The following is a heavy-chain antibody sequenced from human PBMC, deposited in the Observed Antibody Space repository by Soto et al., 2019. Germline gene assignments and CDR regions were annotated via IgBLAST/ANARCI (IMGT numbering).Heavy chain of an antibody. CDR3: ARLLWFGELNNWFDP. Sequence: LSLTCTVSGGSISSYYWSWIRRPPGKGLEWIGYIYYSGSTNYNPSLKSRVTISVDTSKNQFSLKLSSVTAADTAVYYCARLLWFGELNNWFDPWGQGTLVTVSS. CDR1: GGSISSYY. D-gene: IGHD3-10*01. V-gene: IGHV4-59*01. CDR2: IYYSGST. J-gene: IGHJ5*02.